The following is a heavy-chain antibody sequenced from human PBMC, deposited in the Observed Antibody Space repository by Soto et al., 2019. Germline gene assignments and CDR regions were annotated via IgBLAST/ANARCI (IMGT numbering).Heavy chain of an antibody. CDR1: GGAISSYF. CDR3: ARNGGWPPKALEYFQH. D-gene: IGHD6-19*01. CDR2: ISDSGIA. V-gene: IGHV4-59*01. Sequence: SETLSLTCSVSGGAISSYFWSWIRQSPGKGLEWIGYISDSGIARYNPSLNRRATMSADTSKRQVSLKLISVTAADAAVYYCARNGGWPPKALEYFQHWGQGTVVT. J-gene: IGHJ1*01.